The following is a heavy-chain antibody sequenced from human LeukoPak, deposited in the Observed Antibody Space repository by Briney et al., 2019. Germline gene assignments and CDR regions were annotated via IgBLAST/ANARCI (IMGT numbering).Heavy chain of an antibody. CDR1: GFSFNYYD. CDR3: ARADCSSSTCYLRRSWFDH. CDR2: ISPKSDIT. D-gene: IGHD2-2*01. J-gene: IGHJ5*02. Sequence: GGSLRLSCAGSGFSFNYYDMNWVRQAPGKGLEWVSSISPKSDITYYSDSVRGRFTISRDNAENSLYLQMNSLRAEDTAVFYCARADCSSSTCYLRRSWFDHWGQGTLVTVSS. V-gene: IGHV3-21*01.